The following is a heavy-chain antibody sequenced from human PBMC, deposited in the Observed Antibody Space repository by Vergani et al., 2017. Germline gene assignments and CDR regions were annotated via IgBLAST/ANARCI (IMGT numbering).Heavy chain of an antibody. CDR3: ARHTPIIPEGAFDI. CDR1: GGSISSYY. V-gene: IGHV4-59*08. J-gene: IGHJ3*02. CDR2: IYYSGRT. Sequence: QVQLQESGPGLVKPSETLSLTCTVSGGSISSYYWSWIRQPPGKGLECIGYIYYSGRTNYNPSLKSRVTISVDTSENQFSLKLSSVTAADTAVYYCARHTPIIPEGAFDIWGQGTMVTVSS. D-gene: IGHD1-14*01.